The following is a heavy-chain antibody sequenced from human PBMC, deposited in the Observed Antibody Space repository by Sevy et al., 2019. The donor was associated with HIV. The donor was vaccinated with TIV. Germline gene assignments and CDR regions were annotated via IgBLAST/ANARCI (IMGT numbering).Heavy chain of an antibody. Sequence: GGSLRLSCAASGFTFSSYWMSWVRQAPGKGLEWVATMKEDGSERNHVDSLKGRFTISRDNAKNSLYLQMNSLRAEDTAVYYCVREGVGGYSYSLDCWGQGTLVTVSS. D-gene: IGHD5-18*01. CDR2: MKEDGSER. J-gene: IGHJ4*02. CDR3: VREGVGGYSYSLDC. V-gene: IGHV3-7*01. CDR1: GFTFSSYW.